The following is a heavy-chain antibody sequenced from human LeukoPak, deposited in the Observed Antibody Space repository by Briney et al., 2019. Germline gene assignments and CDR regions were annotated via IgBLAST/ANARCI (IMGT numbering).Heavy chain of an antibody. CDR3: ARDSSRYYGSGSYLDDAFDI. D-gene: IGHD3-10*01. CDR1: GYSISSGYY. V-gene: IGHV4-38-2*02. J-gene: IGHJ3*02. CDR2: IYHSGST. Sequence: PSETLSLTCTVSGYSISSGYYWGWIRQPPGKGLEWIGSIYHSGSTYYNPSLKSRVTISVDTSKNQFSLKLSSVTAADTAVYYCARDSSRYYGSGSYLDDAFDIWGQGTMVTVSS.